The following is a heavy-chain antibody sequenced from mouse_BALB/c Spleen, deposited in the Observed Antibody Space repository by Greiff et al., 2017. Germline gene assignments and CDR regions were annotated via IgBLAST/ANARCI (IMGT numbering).Heavy chain of an antibody. CDR2: IWRGGST. J-gene: IGHJ4*01. D-gene: IGHD1-1*01. Sequence: QVHVKQSGPSLVQPSQSLSITCTVSGFSLTSYGVHWVRQSPGKGLEWLGVIWRGGSTDYNAAFMSRLSITKDNSKSQVFFKMNSLQADDTAIYYCAKKDYGSSLYAMDYWGQGTSVTVSS. CDR1: GFSLTSYG. CDR3: AKKDYGSSLYAMDY. V-gene: IGHV2-5-1*01.